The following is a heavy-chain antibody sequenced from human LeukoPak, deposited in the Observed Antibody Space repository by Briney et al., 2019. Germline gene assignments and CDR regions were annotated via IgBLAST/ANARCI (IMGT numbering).Heavy chain of an antibody. CDR1: GGSFSGYY. V-gene: IGHV4-34*01. Sequence: PSETLSLTCAVYGGSFSGYYWSWIRQPPGKGLEWTGEINHSGSTNYNPSLKSRVTISVDTSKNQFSLKLSSVTAADTAVYYCARGKLRPRGDWFDPWGQGTLVTVSS. CDR2: INHSGST. D-gene: IGHD4-17*01. J-gene: IGHJ5*02. CDR3: ARGKLRPRGDWFDP.